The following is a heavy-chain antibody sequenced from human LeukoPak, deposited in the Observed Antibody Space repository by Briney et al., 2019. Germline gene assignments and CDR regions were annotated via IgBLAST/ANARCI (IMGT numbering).Heavy chain of an antibody. D-gene: IGHD3-16*01. CDR1: GFTFSRYE. CDR3: ARALRLGATV. CDR2: ITSSGSPI. J-gene: IGHJ3*01. Sequence: GGSLRLSCAASGFTFSRYEMNWVRQAPGKELEWVSYITSSGSPIFYADSVKGRFTVSRDYAKNSLYLQMNSLRAEDTAVYYCARALRLGATVWGQGTMVTVSS. V-gene: IGHV3-48*03.